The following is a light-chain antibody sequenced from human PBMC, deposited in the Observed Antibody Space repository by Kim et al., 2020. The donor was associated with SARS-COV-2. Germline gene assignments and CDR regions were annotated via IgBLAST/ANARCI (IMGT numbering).Light chain of an antibody. CDR3: QKCDSAPWT. CDR1: QDISNY. V-gene: IGKV1-27*01. Sequence: ASVGDRVTFTFRASQDISNYLAWFQLKPGKAPKLLICAASALQPGVPSRFSGSGSGTDFTLTVTSLQPEDVATYYCQKCDSAPWTFGQGTKVDIK. CDR2: AAS. J-gene: IGKJ1*01.